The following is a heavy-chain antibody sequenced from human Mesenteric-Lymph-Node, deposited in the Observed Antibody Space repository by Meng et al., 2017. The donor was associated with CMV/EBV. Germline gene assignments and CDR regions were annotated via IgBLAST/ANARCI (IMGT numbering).Heavy chain of an antibody. CDR2: INTYTGGT. Sequence: ASVKVSCKASGYTFTAYYIDWVRQAPGQGLEWIASINTYTGGTKYAQKFQGRVTLTRDSSISTADMEVSRLRFDDTAVYYCARGQLVDYDFYGLDVWGQGTTVTVSS. CDR1: GYTFTAYY. J-gene: IGHJ6*02. V-gene: IGHV1-2*02. CDR3: ARGQLVDYDFYGLDV. D-gene: IGHD6-13*01.